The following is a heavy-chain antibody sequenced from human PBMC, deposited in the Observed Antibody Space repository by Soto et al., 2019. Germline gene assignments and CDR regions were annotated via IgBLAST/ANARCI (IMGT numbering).Heavy chain of an antibody. D-gene: IGHD3-16*01. CDR3: ARALRGTNYGMDV. CDR1: GYTFTSYY. Sequence: ASVKVSCKASGYTFTSYYMHWVRQAPGQGLEWMGIINPSGGSTSYAHKFQGRVTMTRDTSTSTVYMELSSLRSEDTAVYYCARALRGTNYGMDVWGQGTTVTVS. J-gene: IGHJ6*02. CDR2: INPSGGST. V-gene: IGHV1-46*01.